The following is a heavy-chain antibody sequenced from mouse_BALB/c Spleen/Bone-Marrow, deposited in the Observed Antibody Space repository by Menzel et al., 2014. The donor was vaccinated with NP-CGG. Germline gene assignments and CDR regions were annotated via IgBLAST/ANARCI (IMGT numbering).Heavy chain of an antibody. CDR1: GYTFTSYW. J-gene: IGHJ3*01. D-gene: IGHD2-4*01. Sequence: QVQLKQSGAELVKPGASVKMSCKASGYTFTSYWMHWVKQRPGQGLAWIGTIDPSDSYTSYNQKFKGKATLTVDTSSSTAYMQLSSLTSEDSAVYYCTRNDYDGFAYWGQGTLVTVSA. CDR2: IDPSDSYT. CDR3: TRNDYDGFAY. V-gene: IGHV1S127*01.